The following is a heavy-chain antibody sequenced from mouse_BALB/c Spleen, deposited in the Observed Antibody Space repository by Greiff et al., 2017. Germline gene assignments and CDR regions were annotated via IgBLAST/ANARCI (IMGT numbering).Heavy chain of an antibody. CDR3: TRGITTDYYAMDY. CDR2: IYPGNSDT. CDR1: GYSFTSYW. D-gene: IGHD2-4*01. J-gene: IGHJ4*01. V-gene: IGHV1-5*01. Sequence: EVQLQQSGTVLARPGASVKMSCKASGYSFTSYWMHWVKQRPGQGLEWIGAIYPGNSDTSYNQKFKGKAKLTAVTSASTAYMELSSLTNEDSAVYYCTRGITTDYYAMDYWGQGTSVTVSS.